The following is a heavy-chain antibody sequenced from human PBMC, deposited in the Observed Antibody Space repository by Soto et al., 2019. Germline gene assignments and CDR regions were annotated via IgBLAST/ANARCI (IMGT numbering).Heavy chain of an antibody. CDR1: GGSMSRYY. J-gene: IGHJ4*02. Sequence: QVQLQESGPGLVKPSETLSLTCNVSGGSMSRYYLSWIRQPAGKGLEWIGRVWTSGSTNYNPSLKSRVTMSIDTSNNHFSLKLNSVTAADTAVYYCARTVGAAYYFDFWGQGTLVTVSS. D-gene: IGHD1-26*01. CDR3: ARTVGAAYYFDF. V-gene: IGHV4-4*07. CDR2: VWTSGST.